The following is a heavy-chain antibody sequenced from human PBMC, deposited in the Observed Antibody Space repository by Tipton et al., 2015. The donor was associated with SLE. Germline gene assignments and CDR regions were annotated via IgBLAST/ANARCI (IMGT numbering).Heavy chain of an antibody. V-gene: IGHV4-39*07. J-gene: IGHJ6*03. CDR1: GASISSSGYY. CDR2: IYYSGST. CDR3: ARYLSHYYYYMDV. Sequence: LRLSCTVSGASISSSGYYWGWIRQPPGKGLEWTGSIYYSGSTYYNPSLQSRVTISVDTSKNQFSLKLSSVTAADTAVYYCARYLSHYYYYMDVWGKGTTVTVSS.